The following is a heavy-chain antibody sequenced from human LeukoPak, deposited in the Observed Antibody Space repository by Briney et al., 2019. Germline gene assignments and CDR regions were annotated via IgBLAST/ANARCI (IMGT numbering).Heavy chain of an antibody. Sequence: GGSLRLSCAASGFTFSSYAMSWVRQAPGKGLEWVSAISGSGGSTYYADSAKGRFTISRDNSKNTLYLQMNSLRAEDTAVYYCTSGVAGNFDYWGQGTLVTVSS. J-gene: IGHJ4*02. V-gene: IGHV3-23*01. CDR3: TSGVAGNFDY. D-gene: IGHD6-19*01. CDR2: ISGSGGST. CDR1: GFTFSSYA.